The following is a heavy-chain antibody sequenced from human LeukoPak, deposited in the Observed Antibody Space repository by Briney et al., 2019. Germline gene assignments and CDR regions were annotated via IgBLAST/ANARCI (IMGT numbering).Heavy chain of an antibody. CDR2: IKQDGSEK. D-gene: IGHD3-16*02. Sequence: GGPLRLSCAASGFTFSSYWMRWVRQAPGKGLEWVANIKQDGSEKYYVDSVKGRFTISRDNAKNSLYLQMNSLRAEDTAVYYCARDMITFGGVIVEKDYWGQGTLVTVSS. V-gene: IGHV3-7*01. CDR3: ARDMITFGGVIVEKDY. CDR1: GFTFSSYW. J-gene: IGHJ4*02.